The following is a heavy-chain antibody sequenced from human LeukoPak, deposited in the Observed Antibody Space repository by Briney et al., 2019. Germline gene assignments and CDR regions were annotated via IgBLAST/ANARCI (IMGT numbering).Heavy chain of an antibody. D-gene: IGHD1-26*01. V-gene: IGHV1-18*01. CDR3: ARAYSGSYPRGNWFDP. J-gene: IGHJ5*02. Sequence: GASVKVSCKASRYTLTSYGISWVRQPPGQGLEWMGWISAYNGNTNYAQKLQGRVTMTTDTSTSTAYMELRSLRSDDTAVYYCARAYSGSYPRGNWFDPWGQGTLVTVSS. CDR1: RYTLTSYG. CDR2: ISAYNGNT.